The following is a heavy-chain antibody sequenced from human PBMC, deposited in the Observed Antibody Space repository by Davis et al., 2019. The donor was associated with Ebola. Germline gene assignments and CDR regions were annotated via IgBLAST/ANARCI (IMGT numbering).Heavy chain of an antibody. CDR1: GFTFSVYH. J-gene: IGHJ6*02. CDR2: ISSTSTNT. V-gene: IGHV3-11*06. Sequence: GGSLRLSCAASGFTFSVYHMSWIRQAPGKGLEWVSDISSTSTNTKYADSVKGRLTISRDNTKNSLYLQMNSLRAEDTAVYYCARVYVPYGMDVWGQGTTVTVSS. CDR3: ARVYVPYGMDV. D-gene: IGHD2-2*01.